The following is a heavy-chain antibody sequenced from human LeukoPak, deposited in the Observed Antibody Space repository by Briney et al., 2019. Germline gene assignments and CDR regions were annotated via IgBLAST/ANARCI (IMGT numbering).Heavy chain of an antibody. CDR2: IYHSGST. J-gene: IGHJ4*02. Sequence: SETLSLTCTVSGYSISSGYYWGWIRQPPGKGLEWIGSIYHSGSTYYNPPLKSRVTISVDTSKNQFSLKLSSVTAADTAVYYCARLQVRDYVWGSYRVSPHYFDYWGQGTLVTVSS. D-gene: IGHD3-16*02. CDR1: GYSISSGYY. CDR3: ARLQVRDYVWGSYRVSPHYFDY. V-gene: IGHV4-38-2*02.